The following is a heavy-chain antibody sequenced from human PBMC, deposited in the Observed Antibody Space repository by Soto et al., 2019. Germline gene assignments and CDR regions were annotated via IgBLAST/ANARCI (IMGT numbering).Heavy chain of an antibody. CDR3: VRQSYESSDYFDY. V-gene: IGHV4-39*01. Sequence: QLQLQESGPGLVKPSETLSLTCTVSGDSISRSSYYWGWIRQPPGKGLEWIGSIYYSGSTYYNPSLKSRVTISVDTSRIHFSLKLISVTAADTAVYYCVRQSYESSDYFDYWGQGTLVTVAS. D-gene: IGHD3-22*01. CDR2: IYYSGST. J-gene: IGHJ4*02. CDR1: GDSISRSSYY.